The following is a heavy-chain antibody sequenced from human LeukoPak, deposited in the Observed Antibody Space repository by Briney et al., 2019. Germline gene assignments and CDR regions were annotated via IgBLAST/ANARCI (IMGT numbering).Heavy chain of an antibody. J-gene: IGHJ1*01. D-gene: IGHD6-13*01. CDR1: GGSISSSSYY. CDR3: ARSRWDVPEYFHH. V-gene: IGHV4-61*02. Sequence: SETLSLTCTVSGGSISSSSYYWSWIRQPAGKGLEWIGRFYTGGSTNYSPSLKSRVTMSLDTSKDQFSLKLNSVTAADTAVYYCARSRWDVPEYFHHWGQGTLVTVSS. CDR2: FYTGGST.